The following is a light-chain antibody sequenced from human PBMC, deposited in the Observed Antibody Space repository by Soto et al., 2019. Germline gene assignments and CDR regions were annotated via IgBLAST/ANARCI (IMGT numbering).Light chain of an antibody. CDR3: QQYRTSPIT. J-gene: IGKJ5*01. V-gene: IGKV3-20*01. CDR1: QSITNNY. CDR2: GAS. Sequence: ETVLTQSPGTLSLSPGERGTLSCRASQSITNNYLAWYQQKPGQAPRLLIYGASSRVTGIPDRFSGSGSGTDFTLTISRLEPEDFTVYYCQQYRTSPITFGQGTRLEIK.